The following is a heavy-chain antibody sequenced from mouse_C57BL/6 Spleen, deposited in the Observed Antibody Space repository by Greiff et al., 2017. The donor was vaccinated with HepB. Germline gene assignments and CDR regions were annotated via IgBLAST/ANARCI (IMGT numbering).Heavy chain of an antibody. J-gene: IGHJ3*01. CDR1: GYTFTDYN. Sequence: EVKLQQSGPELVKPGASVKIPCKASGYTFTDYNMDWVKQSHGKSLEWIGDINPNNGGTIYNQKFKGKATLTVDKSSSTAYMELRSLASEDTAVYYCARYPGAYWGQGTLVTVSA. CDR3: ARYPGAY. CDR2: INPNNGGT. V-gene: IGHV1-18*01.